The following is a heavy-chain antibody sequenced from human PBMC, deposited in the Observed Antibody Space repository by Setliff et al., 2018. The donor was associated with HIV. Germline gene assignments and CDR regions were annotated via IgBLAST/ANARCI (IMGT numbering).Heavy chain of an antibody. V-gene: IGHV4-4*07. CDR1: GGSISSYY. J-gene: IGHJ4*02. CDR3: AQLGMVDDFDY. D-gene: IGHD1-1*01. CDR2: IYTSGST. Sequence: SETLSLTCTVSGGSISSYYWSWIRQPAGKGLEWIGRIYTSGSTNYNPSLKSRVTISVGTSKNHFSLKLRSVTAADTAVYYCAQLGMVDDFDYWGQGTLVTVSS.